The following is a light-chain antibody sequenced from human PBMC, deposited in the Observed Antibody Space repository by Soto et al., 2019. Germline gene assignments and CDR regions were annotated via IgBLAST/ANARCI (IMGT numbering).Light chain of an antibody. Sequence: EIVLTQSPATLSLSPGERATLSCGASQTVGSAYLAWYQQKPGLAPRLLIYDASGRATGIPDRFSGSGSGTDFTLTISRLEPEDFAVYYCQQYGSSPQTFGLGTKVELK. V-gene: IGKV3D-20*01. CDR1: QTVGSAY. J-gene: IGKJ1*01. CDR2: DAS. CDR3: QQYGSSPQT.